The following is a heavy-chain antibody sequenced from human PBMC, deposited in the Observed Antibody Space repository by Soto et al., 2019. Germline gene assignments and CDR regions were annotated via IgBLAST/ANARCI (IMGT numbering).Heavy chain of an antibody. Sequence: QVQLVQSGAEVKKPGASVKVSCKASGYTFTSYGISWVRQAPGQGLEWMGWISAYDGNTNYAQKLQGRVTMTTDTSTSPAYMDLRSLISDDTAVYYCARHNSQWPNWFDPWGQGTLVTVSS. D-gene: IGHD1-1*01. CDR2: ISAYDGNT. J-gene: IGHJ5*02. V-gene: IGHV1-18*01. CDR3: ARHNSQWPNWFDP. CDR1: GYTFTSYG.